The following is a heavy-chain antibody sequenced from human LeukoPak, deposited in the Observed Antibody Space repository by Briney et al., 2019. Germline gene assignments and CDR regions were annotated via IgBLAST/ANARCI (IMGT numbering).Heavy chain of an antibody. Sequence: PGGSLRLSCAASGFTFSSYAMSWVRQAPGKGLEWVSAISGSGGSTYYADSVKGRFTISRDNSKNTLYLQMNSLRAEDTAVYYCARFQQLQPEYFQHWGQGTLVTVSS. J-gene: IGHJ1*01. V-gene: IGHV3-23*01. D-gene: IGHD6-13*01. CDR2: ISGSGGST. CDR3: ARFQQLQPEYFQH. CDR1: GFTFSSYA.